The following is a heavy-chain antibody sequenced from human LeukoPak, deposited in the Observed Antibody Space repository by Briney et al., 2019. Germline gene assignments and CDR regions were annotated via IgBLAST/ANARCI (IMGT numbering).Heavy chain of an antibody. CDR2: GDYSGGT. CDR3: AITIFEAFDI. D-gene: IGHD3-3*01. Sequence: SETLSLTCTVSGDSFTSVTDYWAWIRQPPGKGLEWIASGDYSGGTYYNPSLKSRVTISVDTSKNQFSLKLSSVTAADTAVYYCAITIFEAFDIWGQGTMVTVSS. J-gene: IGHJ3*02. CDR1: GDSFTSVTDY. V-gene: IGHV4-39*07.